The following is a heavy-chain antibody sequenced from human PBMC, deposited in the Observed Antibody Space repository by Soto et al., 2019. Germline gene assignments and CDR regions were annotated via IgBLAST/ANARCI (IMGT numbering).Heavy chain of an antibody. J-gene: IGHJ5*02. D-gene: IGHD3-3*01. Sequence: PSETLSLTCAVYGGSFSGYYWSWISQPPGKGLEWIGEINHSGSTNYNPSLKSRVTISVDTSKNQFSLKLSSVTAADTAVYYCARRAITIFGTKTFDPWGQGTLVTVSS. CDR3: ARRAITIFGTKTFDP. CDR2: INHSGST. CDR1: GGSFSGYY. V-gene: IGHV4-34*01.